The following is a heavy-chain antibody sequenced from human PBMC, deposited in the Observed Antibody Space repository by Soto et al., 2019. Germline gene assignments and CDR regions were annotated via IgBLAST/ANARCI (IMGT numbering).Heavy chain of an antibody. Sequence: GGSLRLSCAASGFTFSTYWMHWVRQAPGKGLVWVSRIKTDGSVTTYADSVKGRFTISRDNAKNTLYLQMNTLRAEDTAEYYCARDLGGSHDYWGRGTLVTVSS. CDR3: ARDLGGSHDY. D-gene: IGHD3-16*01. CDR2: IKTDGSVT. J-gene: IGHJ4*02. CDR1: GFTFSTYW. V-gene: IGHV3-74*01.